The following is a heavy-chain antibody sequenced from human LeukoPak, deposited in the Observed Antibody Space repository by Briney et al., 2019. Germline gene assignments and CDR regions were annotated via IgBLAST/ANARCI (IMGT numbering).Heavy chain of an antibody. CDR2: ISGSGGST. Sequence: GGSLRLSCAASGFTFSSYGMSWVRRAPGKGLEWVSAISGSGGSTYYADSVKGRFTISRDNSKNTLYLQMNSLRAEDTAVYYCAKDASSSWHYYFDYWGQGTLVTISS. CDR3: AKDASSSWHYYFDY. CDR1: GFTFSSYG. D-gene: IGHD6-13*01. J-gene: IGHJ4*02. V-gene: IGHV3-23*01.